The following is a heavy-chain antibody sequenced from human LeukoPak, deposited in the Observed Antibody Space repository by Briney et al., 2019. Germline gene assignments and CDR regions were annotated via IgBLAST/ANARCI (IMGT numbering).Heavy chain of an antibody. CDR1: GGSISSSSYY. Sequence: SETLSLTCTVSGGSISSSSYYWGWIRQPPGKGLEWIGSIYYSGSTYYNPSLKSRVTISVGTSKNQFSLKLSSVTAADTAVYYCARDRMGATTWEIFDYWGQGTLVTVSS. D-gene: IGHD1-26*01. V-gene: IGHV4-39*07. CDR3: ARDRMGATTWEIFDY. J-gene: IGHJ4*02. CDR2: IYYSGST.